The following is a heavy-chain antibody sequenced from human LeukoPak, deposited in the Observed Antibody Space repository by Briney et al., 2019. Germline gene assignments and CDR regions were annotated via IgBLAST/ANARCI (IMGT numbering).Heavy chain of an antibody. CDR2: ITYHARDQ. J-gene: IGHJ4*02. CDR1: GFTFSDHA. D-gene: IGHD2-8*01. Sequence: GGSLRLSCAASGFTFSDHAMHWVRQAPGKGLEWVTVITYHARDQFYADSVKGRFTVSRDNSRNTLYLQMNSLRAEDSAVYYCAAQPCINGICYLDYWGQGTLVTVSS. V-gene: IGHV3-30*04. CDR3: AAQPCINGICYLDY.